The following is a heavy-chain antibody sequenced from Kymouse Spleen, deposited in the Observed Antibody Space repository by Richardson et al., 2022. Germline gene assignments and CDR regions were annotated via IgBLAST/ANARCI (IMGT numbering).Heavy chain of an antibody. J-gene: IGHJ5*02. CDR3: ARGDGSGPYNWFDP. Sequence: QVQLQQWGAGLLKPSETLSLTCAVYGGSFSGYYWSWIRQPPGKGLEWIGEINHSGSTNYNPSLKSRVTISVDTSKNQFSLKLSSVTAADTAVYYCARGDGSGPYNWFDPWGQGTLVTVSS. CDR1: GGSFSGYY. D-gene: IGHD3-10*01. CDR2: INHSGST. V-gene: IGHV4-34*01.